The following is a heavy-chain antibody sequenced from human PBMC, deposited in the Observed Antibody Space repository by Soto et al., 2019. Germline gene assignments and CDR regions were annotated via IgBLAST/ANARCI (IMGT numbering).Heavy chain of an antibody. CDR3: AREALRYVDWLHSFDY. Sequence: QVQLVQSGAEVKKPGASVKVSCKASGYTFTSYGISWVRQAPGQGLEWMGWISAYNGNTNYAQKLHGRVTMTTDTSTSTAYMGLRSLRSDDTAVYYCAREALRYVDWLHSFDYWGQGTLVTVSS. V-gene: IGHV1-18*04. J-gene: IGHJ4*02. CDR2: ISAYNGNT. CDR1: GYTFTSYG. D-gene: IGHD3-9*01.